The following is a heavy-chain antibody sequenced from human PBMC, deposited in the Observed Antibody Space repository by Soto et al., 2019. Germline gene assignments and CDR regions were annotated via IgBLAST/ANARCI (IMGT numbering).Heavy chain of an antibody. Sequence: PGGSLRLSCAASGFTFDDYAMHWVRQAPGKGLEWVSGISWNSGSIGYADSVEGRFTISRDNAKNSLYLQMNSLRAEDTALYYCAKDAVTYYDFWSGPTSDPGGMDVWGQGTTVTVSS. V-gene: IGHV3-9*01. CDR1: GFTFDDYA. CDR3: AKDAVTYYDFWSGPTSDPGGMDV. J-gene: IGHJ6*02. CDR2: ISWNSGSI. D-gene: IGHD3-3*01.